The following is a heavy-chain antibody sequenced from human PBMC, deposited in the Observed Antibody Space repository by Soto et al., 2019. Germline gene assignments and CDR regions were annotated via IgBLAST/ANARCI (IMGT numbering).Heavy chain of an antibody. CDR2: ISSTTNYI. CDR3: ARESEDLTSNFDY. J-gene: IGHJ4*02. Sequence: EVQLVESGGGLVKPGGSLRLSCAASGFTFTRYSMNWVRQAPGKGLEWVSSISSTTNYIYYEDSMKGRFTISRDNVKKSLYLDMNSLRAEDTAVYYCARESEDLTSNFDYWGQGTLVTVSS. V-gene: IGHV3-21*01. CDR1: GFTFTRYS.